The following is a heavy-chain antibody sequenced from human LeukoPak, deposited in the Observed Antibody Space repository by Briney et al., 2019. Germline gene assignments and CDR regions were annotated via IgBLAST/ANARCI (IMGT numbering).Heavy chain of an antibody. V-gene: IGHV1-3*01. CDR3: ARGRAAAGGYYYYGMDV. J-gene: IGHJ6*02. D-gene: IGHD6-13*01. CDR1: GYTFTSYA. Sequence: ASVKVSCKASGYTFTSYAMHWVRQAPGQRLEWMGWINAGNGNTKYSQKFQGRVTITRDTSASTAYMELSSLRSEDTAVNYCARGRAAAGGYYYYGMDVWGQGTTVTVSS. CDR2: INAGNGNT.